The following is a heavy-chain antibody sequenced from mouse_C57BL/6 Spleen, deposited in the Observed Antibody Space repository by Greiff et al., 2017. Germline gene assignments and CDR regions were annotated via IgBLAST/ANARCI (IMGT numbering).Heavy chain of an antibody. V-gene: IGHV3-6*01. J-gene: IGHJ2*01. CDR1: GYSITSGYY. Sequence: EVKLQESGPGLVKPSQSLSLTCSVTGYSITSGYYWNWIRQFPGNKLEWMGYISYDGSNNYNPPLNNRISITRDTSKNQFFLKLNSVTTEDTATYYCARGGEEDFDYWGQGTTLTVSS. CDR2: ISYDGSN. CDR3: ARGGEEDFDY.